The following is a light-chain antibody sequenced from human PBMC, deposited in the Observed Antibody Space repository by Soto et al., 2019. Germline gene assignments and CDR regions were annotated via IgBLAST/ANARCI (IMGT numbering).Light chain of an antibody. CDR1: SSDVGGYNY. J-gene: IGLJ3*02. V-gene: IGLV2-14*01. Sequence: QSVLTQPASVSGSPGQSITISCTGTSSDVGGYNYVSWYQQYPGKAPKLMIYGVTNRPSGVSNRFSGSKTGNTASLTISGLQAEDEAYYYCFSYTVSATLVFGGGTKVTVL. CDR3: FSYTVSATLV. CDR2: GVT.